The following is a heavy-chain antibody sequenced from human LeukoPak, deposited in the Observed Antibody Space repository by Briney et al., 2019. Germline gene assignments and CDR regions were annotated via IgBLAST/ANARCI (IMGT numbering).Heavy chain of an antibody. CDR3: AKGLTIFGVARDAFDT. CDR2: IRHDGSNK. D-gene: IGHD3-3*01. Sequence: GGSLRLSCAASGFIFSSYGMNWVRQAPGKGLEWVSFIRHDGSNKYYADSVKGRFTISRDNSKNTVYLQMNSLRAEDMAVYYCAKGLTIFGVARDAFDTWGQGTMVTVSS. V-gene: IGHV3-30*02. CDR1: GFIFSSYG. J-gene: IGHJ3*02.